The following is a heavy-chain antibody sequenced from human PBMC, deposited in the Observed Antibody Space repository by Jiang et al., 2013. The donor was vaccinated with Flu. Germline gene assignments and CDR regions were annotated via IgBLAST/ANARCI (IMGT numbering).Heavy chain of an antibody. CDR1: GGSISSYY. V-gene: IGHV4-59*01. Sequence: GPGLVKPSETLSLTCTVSGGSISSYYWSWIRQPPGKGLEWIGYIYYSGSTNYNPSLKSRATISVDTSKNQFSLKLSSVTAADTAVYYCASIEVAYGLANWYFDLWGRGTLVTVSS. CDR3: ASIEVAYGLANWYFDL. D-gene: IGHD6-19*01. CDR2: IYYSGST. J-gene: IGHJ2*01.